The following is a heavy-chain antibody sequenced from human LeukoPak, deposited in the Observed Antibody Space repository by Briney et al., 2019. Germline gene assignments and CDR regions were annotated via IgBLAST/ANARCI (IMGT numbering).Heavy chain of an antibody. J-gene: IGHJ4*02. CDR1: GFTFSNAW. D-gene: IGHD2-21*01. CDR2: IKSKTDGETT. V-gene: IGHV3-15*01. CDR3: TKDPWGLSF. Sequence: PGGSLRLSCAASGFTFSNAWMSWVRQAPGQGLEWVARIKSKTDGETTDYAAPVKGRFTISRDNSKNTLYLRMNSLRAEDTALYYCTKDPWGLSFWGQGILVTVSS.